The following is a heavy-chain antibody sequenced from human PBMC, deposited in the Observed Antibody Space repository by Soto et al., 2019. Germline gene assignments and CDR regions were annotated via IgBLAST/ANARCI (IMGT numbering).Heavy chain of an antibody. CDR2: NYHSGTT. D-gene: IGHD5-12*01. Sequence: PSETLSLTCAASGFTISTYYWSWIRRPPGKGLEWIGYNYHSGTTNYNPSLKSRVTISVDTSKNQFSLRLTSVTAADTAIYYCVREAYIGYGHAIDHWGEGTPVTVSP. J-gene: IGHJ4*02. CDR1: GFTISTYY. V-gene: IGHV4-59*01. CDR3: VREAYIGYGHAIDH.